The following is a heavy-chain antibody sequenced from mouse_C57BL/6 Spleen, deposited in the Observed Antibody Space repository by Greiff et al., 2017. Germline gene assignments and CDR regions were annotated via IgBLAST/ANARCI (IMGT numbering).Heavy chain of an antibody. D-gene: IGHD1-1*01. CDR2: INPYNGGT. CDR3: ARDYYGERNYFDD. J-gene: IGHJ2*01. CDR1: GYTFTDYY. V-gene: IGHV1-19*01. Sequence: EVQLQQSGPVLVKPGASVKMSCKASGYTFTDYYMNWVKQSHGKSLEWIGVINPYNGGTSYNQKFKGKATLTVDKSSSTAYMELNSLTSEDSAVYYCARDYYGERNYFDDWGQGTTLTVSS.